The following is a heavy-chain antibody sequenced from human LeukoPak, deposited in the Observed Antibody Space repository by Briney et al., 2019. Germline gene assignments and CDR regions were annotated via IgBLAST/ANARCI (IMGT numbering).Heavy chain of an antibody. D-gene: IGHD6-13*01. V-gene: IGHV1-18*01. CDR3: ARDDGYSSSWYCEH. J-gene: IGHJ1*01. Sequence: ASVKVSCKASGYIFSNYGISWVRQAPGQGPEWMGWISVYNGNTDYAQKVQGRVTMTADTSTSTAYMELRSLRSDDTAVYYCARDDGYSSSWYCEHWGQGTLVTVSS. CDR2: ISVYNGNT. CDR1: GYIFSNYG.